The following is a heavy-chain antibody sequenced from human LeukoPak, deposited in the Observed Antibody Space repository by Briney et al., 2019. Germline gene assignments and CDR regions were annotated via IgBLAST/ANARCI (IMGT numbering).Heavy chain of an antibody. Sequence: PGGSLRLSCAASGFTFSSYGMHWVRQAPGKGLEWVAVISYDGSNKYYADSVKGRFTISRDNSKNTLYLQMNSLRAEDTALYYCAKSLHGSGSYYNYWGQGTLVTVSS. J-gene: IGHJ4*02. CDR2: ISYDGSNK. CDR3: AKSLHGSGSYYNY. CDR1: GFTFSSYG. D-gene: IGHD3-10*01. V-gene: IGHV3-30*18.